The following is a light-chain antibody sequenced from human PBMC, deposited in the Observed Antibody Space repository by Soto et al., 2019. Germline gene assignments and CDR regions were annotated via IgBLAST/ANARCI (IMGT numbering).Light chain of an antibody. V-gene: IGKV3-15*01. CDR1: QSGSSN. CDR2: DAS. J-gene: IGKJ3*01. Sequence: ETVMTQSPATLSVSPGERPTLSCRASQSGSSNLAWYQQKPGQDPRLLIYDASTRATGIPARFSGSGSGTEFTLTISSLQSEDFAVYYCQQYNTWHLTFGPGTKVDIK. CDR3: QQYNTWHLT.